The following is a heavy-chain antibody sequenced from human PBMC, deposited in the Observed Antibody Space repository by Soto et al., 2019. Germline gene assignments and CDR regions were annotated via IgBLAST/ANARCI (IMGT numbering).Heavy chain of an antibody. CDR1: GYTFTGYY. J-gene: IGHJ4*02. V-gene: IGHV1-2*02. D-gene: IGHD6-13*01. CDR2: INPNSGGT. Sequence: RASVKVSCKASGYTFTGYYMHWVRQAPGQGLEWMGWINPNSGGTNYAQKFQGRVTMTRDTSISTAYMELSRLRSDDTAVYYCARDRTSIAAAGPPGLADYWGQGTLVTVSS. CDR3: ARDRTSIAAAGPPGLADY.